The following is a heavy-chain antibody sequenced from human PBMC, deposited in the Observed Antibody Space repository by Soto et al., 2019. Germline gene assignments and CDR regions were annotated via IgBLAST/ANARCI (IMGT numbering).Heavy chain of an antibody. CDR3: ARDRWDYGDYEIDY. D-gene: IGHD4-17*01. CDR1: GGSVSSGSYY. Sequence: SETLSLTCTVSGGSVSSGSYYWSWIRQPPGKGLEWIGYIYYSGSTNYNPSLKSRVTISVDTSKNQFSLKLSSVTAADTAVYYCARDRWDYGDYEIDYWGQGTLVTVSS. J-gene: IGHJ4*02. CDR2: IYYSGST. V-gene: IGHV4-61*01.